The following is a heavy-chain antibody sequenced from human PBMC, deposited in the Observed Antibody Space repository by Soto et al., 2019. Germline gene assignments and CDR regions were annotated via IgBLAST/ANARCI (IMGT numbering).Heavy chain of an antibody. CDR2: IYYSGST. Sequence: SETLSLTCTVSGGSISSSSYYWGWIRQPPGKGLEWIGSIYYSGSTYYDPSLKSRVTISVDTSKNQFSLKLSSVTAADTAVYYCARRGYSGYDMGMDVRGQGTTVTVSS. J-gene: IGHJ6*02. D-gene: IGHD5-12*01. V-gene: IGHV4-39*01. CDR3: ARRGYSGYDMGMDV. CDR1: GGSISSSSYY.